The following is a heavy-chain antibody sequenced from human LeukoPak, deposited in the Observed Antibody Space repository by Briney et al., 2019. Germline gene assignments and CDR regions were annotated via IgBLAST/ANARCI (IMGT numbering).Heavy chain of an antibody. V-gene: IGHV3-74*01. CDR2: INSDGSST. J-gene: IGHJ4*02. D-gene: IGHD3-10*01. Sequence: GGSLRLSCAPSVFTFSIYWMLGARKAPGRGLVWVSRINSDGSSTNYADSVKGRFTISRDNAKNTLYLQMNSLRAEDTAVYYCARAEYGVLLDYWGQGTLVTVSS. CDR1: VFTFSIYW. CDR3: ARAEYGVLLDY.